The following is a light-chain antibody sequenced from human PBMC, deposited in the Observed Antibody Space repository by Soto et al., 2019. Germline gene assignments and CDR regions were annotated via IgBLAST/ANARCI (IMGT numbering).Light chain of an antibody. Sequence: QSVLTHSPSVSGSPGQSVTIACTGDSSDVRSFDFVSWYPQLPGTVPKPMIYDVSERPSGVPDRFSGSKSGNTASLTISGLQAEDEAIYYCCAYADTFYVFGTGTKVTVL. J-gene: IGLJ1*01. V-gene: IGLV2-11*01. CDR3: CAYADTFYV. CDR2: DVS. CDR1: SSDVRSFDF.